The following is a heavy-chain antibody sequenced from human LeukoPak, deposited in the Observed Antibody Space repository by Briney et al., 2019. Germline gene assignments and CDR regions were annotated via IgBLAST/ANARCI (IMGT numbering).Heavy chain of an antibody. Sequence: ASVKVSCKASGYTFTSYAMNWVRQAPGQGLEWMGIINPSGGSTSYAQKFQGRITLTRDTSTSTVYMELSSLRSEETAVYYCARAPLGPFWYFDLWGRGTLVTVSS. J-gene: IGHJ2*01. CDR2: INPSGGST. CDR3: ARAPLGPFWYFDL. V-gene: IGHV1-46*01. D-gene: IGHD3-16*01. CDR1: GYTFTSYA.